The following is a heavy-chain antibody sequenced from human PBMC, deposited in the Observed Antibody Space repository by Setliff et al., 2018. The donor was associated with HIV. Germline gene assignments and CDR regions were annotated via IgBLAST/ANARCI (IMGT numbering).Heavy chain of an antibody. CDR1: GGSFSGYY. CDR3: AREGYSSSWNYYYYMDV. V-gene: IGHV4-34*01. D-gene: IGHD6-13*01. Sequence: PSETLSLTCAVYGGSFSGYYWSWIRQPPGKGLGWIGEINHSGSTNYNPSLKSRVTISVDTSKNQFSLKLSSVTAADTAVYYCAREGYSSSWNYYYYMDVWGKGTTVTVSS. CDR2: INHSGST. J-gene: IGHJ6*03.